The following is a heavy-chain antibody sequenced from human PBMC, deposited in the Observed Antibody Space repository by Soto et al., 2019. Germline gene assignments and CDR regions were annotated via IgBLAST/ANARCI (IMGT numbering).Heavy chain of an antibody. V-gene: IGHV1-18*04. D-gene: IGHD5-18*01. CDR2: ITASNGNT. J-gene: IGHJ2*01. CDR1: GFSFSTSA. Sequence: QLLHSGAELKNPGPSGRVSGKASGFSFSTSAITWVRRAPEQGLEWMGWITASNGNTPYAQDLQGRVTMTTDTSTSTAYMELWRLRSDDTAVYYCARGNSYGSYWYFDLWGRGTLVTVSS. CDR3: ARGNSYGSYWYFDL.